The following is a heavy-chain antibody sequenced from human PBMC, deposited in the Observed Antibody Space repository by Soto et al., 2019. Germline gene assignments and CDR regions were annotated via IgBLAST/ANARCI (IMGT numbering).Heavy chain of an antibody. CDR3: VRRVSGNYDY. J-gene: IGHJ4*02. CDR1: GFTFSSYD. CDR2: ISSNGGTT. D-gene: IGHD1-7*01. Sequence: EVQLAESGEGMVQPGGSLRLSRVASGFTFSSYDMHWVRQAPGKGLEYVSSISSNGGTTYYGNSVKGRFTISRDNSKNTLYLQMGSLRAEDMAVYYCVRRVSGNYDYWGQGTLVTVSS. V-gene: IGHV3-64*01.